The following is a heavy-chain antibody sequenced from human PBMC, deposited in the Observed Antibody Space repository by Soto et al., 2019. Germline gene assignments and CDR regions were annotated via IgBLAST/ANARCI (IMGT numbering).Heavy chain of an antibody. Sequence: QGQLAQSGAEVKKPGASVNVSCKASGYTFTDYGISWVRQAPGQRPEWMGWISTYNGNTNYVQMLQGRVKMTADTSTSTVYMELRSLTSDDTAVYFCAREGPVTRIAPDKSGSSPSGGHWYFDLWGRGTLVTVSS. CDR2: ISTYNGNT. CDR1: GYTFTDYG. J-gene: IGHJ2*01. CDR3: AREGPVTRIAPDKSGSSPSGGHWYFDL. V-gene: IGHV1-18*01. D-gene: IGHD2-2*01.